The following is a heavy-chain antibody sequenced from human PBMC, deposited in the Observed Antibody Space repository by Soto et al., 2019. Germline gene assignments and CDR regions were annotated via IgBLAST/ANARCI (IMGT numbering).Heavy chain of an antibody. D-gene: IGHD2-21*02. J-gene: IGHJ6*02. V-gene: IGHV1-2*02. Sequence: GASVKVSCKASGYTFTGYYVLWVRQAPGQGPECMGWINPYTGGTNYAQKFQGRVTMTRDTSISTAYMGLSKLISDDTAVYYCATQLHHCGGDCYRGPYFGMDVWGQGTTVTVSS. CDR1: GYTFTGYY. CDR2: INPYTGGT. CDR3: ATQLHHCGGDCYRGPYFGMDV.